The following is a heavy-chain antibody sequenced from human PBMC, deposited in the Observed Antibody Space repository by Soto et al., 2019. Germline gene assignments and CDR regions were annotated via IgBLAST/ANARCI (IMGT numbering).Heavy chain of an antibody. CDR1: GYSCTSYC. Sequence: GESLKICCNGSGYSCTSYCISWVRQMPGKGLEWMWRIDPSDSYTNYSPSFQGHVTISADKSISTAYLQWSSLKASDTAMYYCARQGRYCSGGSCPLDYWGQGTLVTVSS. V-gene: IGHV5-10-1*01. CDR2: IDPSDSYT. J-gene: IGHJ4*02. CDR3: ARQGRYCSGGSCPLDY. D-gene: IGHD2-15*01.